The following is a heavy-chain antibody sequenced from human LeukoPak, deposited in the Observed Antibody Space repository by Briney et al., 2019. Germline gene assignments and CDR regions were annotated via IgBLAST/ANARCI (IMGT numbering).Heavy chain of an antibody. Sequence: GGSLRLSCAASGFTVSSNYMSWVRQAPGKGLEWVAVIWYDGSNKYYADSVKGRFTISRDNSKNTLYLQMNSLRAEDTAVYYCATSPYDILTGYQFLPYFDYWGQGTLVTVSS. J-gene: IGHJ4*02. V-gene: IGHV3-33*08. D-gene: IGHD3-9*01. CDR2: IWYDGSNK. CDR1: GFTVSSNY. CDR3: ATSPYDILTGYQFLPYFDY.